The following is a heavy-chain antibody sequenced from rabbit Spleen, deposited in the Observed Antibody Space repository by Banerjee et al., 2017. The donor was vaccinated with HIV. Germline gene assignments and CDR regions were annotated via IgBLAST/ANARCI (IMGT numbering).Heavy chain of an antibody. CDR1: GFSFSAGYY. J-gene: IGHJ3*01. Sequence: QEQLVESGGGLVQPEGSLTLTCTASGFSFSAGYYMCWVRQAPGKGLEWIACINAITGKAVYASWAKGRFTFSKTSSTTVTLQMTSLTAADTATYFCARDLDAVIGWNFAWWGQGTLVTVS. CDR3: ARDLDAVIGWNFAW. CDR2: INAITGKA. V-gene: IGHV1S45*01. D-gene: IGHD1-1*01.